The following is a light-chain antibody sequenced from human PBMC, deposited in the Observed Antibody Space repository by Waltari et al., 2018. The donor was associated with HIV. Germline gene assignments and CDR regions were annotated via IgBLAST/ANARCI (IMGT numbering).Light chain of an antibody. Sequence: QSALAQPASVSGSLGQSVAISCSGSTSDLAGSFHYVAWYQQHEGKPPKPLFFEVIKRPSGVSDRFSGFRYGNMASLSISGLQTDDESIYFCSSYSTTNTYVVFGGGTKVTVL. CDR1: TSDLAGSFHY. J-gene: IGLJ2*01. V-gene: IGLV2-14*01. CDR3: SSYSTTNTYVV. CDR2: EVI.